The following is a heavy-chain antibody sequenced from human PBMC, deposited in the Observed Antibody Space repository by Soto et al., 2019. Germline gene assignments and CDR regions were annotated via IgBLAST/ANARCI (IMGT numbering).Heavy chain of an antibody. CDR3: ASSSSCIRASCRPCSFGYDVYGMDG. CDR1: GGTFSSYA. V-gene: IGHV1-69*12. D-gene: IGHD2-2*01. Sequence: QVQLVQSGAEVKKPGSSVKVSCKASGGTFSSYAITWVRQAPGQGLEWMGGIIPIFGTANYAQKFQGRVTITADDSTSTGNMELTRMRSDDVAVYYCASSSSCIRASCRPCSFGYDVYGMDGWGQGTTVTVSS. CDR2: IIPIFGTA. J-gene: IGHJ6*02.